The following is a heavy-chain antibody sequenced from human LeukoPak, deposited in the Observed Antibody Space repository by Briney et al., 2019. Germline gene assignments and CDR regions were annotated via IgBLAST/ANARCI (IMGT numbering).Heavy chain of an antibody. J-gene: IGHJ4*02. CDR1: GYTFTSYG. V-gene: IGHV1-18*01. CDR2: ISAYNGNT. CDR3: ARNGRVRRVVKDLFEY. Sequence: ASVKVSCKASGYTFTSYGISWVRQAPGQGLEWMGWISAYNGNTSYAQKLQGRVTMTTDTSTSTAYMDLRNLRTDDTAMYYCARNGRVRRVVKDLFEYWGQGTLVAVSS. D-gene: IGHD3-10*01.